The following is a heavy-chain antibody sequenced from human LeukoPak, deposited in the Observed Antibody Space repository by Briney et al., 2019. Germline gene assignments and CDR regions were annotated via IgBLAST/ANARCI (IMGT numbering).Heavy chain of an antibody. Sequence: GASVKVSCKASVNTFTDYYLHWVRQAPGQGLEWMAWINPTSGGTAYAQKFQGRVSVTRDTSINTAYMELSSLTSDDTAVYYCARESGSTYDYWGQGTLVTVSS. J-gene: IGHJ4*02. V-gene: IGHV1-2*02. CDR2: INPTSGGT. CDR3: ARESGSTYDY. D-gene: IGHD6-13*01. CDR1: VNTFTDYY.